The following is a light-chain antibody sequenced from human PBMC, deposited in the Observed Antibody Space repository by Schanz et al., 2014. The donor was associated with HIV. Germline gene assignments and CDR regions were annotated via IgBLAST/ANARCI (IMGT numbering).Light chain of an antibody. CDR2: SNN. J-gene: IGLJ1*01. CDR3: QSYDNSLSGSV. CDR1: SSNIGSNT. Sequence: QSVLTQPPSASGTPGQKVTISCSGSSSNIGSNTVHWYQQLPGTAPKLLIHSNNQRPSGVPDRFSGSKSGTSASLAISGLQAEDEADYYCQSYDNSLSGSVFGTGTKLTVL. V-gene: IGLV1-44*01.